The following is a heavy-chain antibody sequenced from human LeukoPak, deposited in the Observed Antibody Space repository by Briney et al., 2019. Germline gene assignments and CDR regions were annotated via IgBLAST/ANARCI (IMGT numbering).Heavy chain of an antibody. CDR1: GYSFTNYW. D-gene: IGHD2-2*01. CDR3: ARRDGYCSSTSCYADYYYGMDV. CDR2: IYPGESDT. J-gene: IGHJ6*02. V-gene: IGHV5-51*01. Sequence: GESLKISCKGSGYSFTNYWIGWVRQMPWKGLEWMGIIYPGESDTTYSPSFQGQVTISADKSISTAYLQWSSLKASDTAMYYCARRDGYCSSTSCYADYYYGMDVWGQGTTVTVSS.